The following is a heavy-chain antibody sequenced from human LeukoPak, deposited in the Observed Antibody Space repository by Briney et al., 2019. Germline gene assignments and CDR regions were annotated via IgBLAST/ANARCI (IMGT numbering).Heavy chain of an antibody. CDR3: ARVDDGVSHAI. Sequence: SETLSLTCTVSGGSISSYYWSWIRQPPGKGLEWIGYIYYSGSTNYNPSLKSRVIISVDTSKNQFSLKLSSVTAADTAVYYCARVDDGVSHAIWGQGTMVTVSS. D-gene: IGHD4-17*01. CDR1: GGSISSYY. CDR2: IYYSGST. J-gene: IGHJ3*02. V-gene: IGHV4-59*01.